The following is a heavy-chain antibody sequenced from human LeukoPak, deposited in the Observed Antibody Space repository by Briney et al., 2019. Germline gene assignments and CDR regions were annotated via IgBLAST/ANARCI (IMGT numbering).Heavy chain of an antibody. CDR2: ISGSGGST. D-gene: IGHD6-6*01. J-gene: IGHJ4*02. Sequence: PGGSLRLSRAASGFTYSSYAMSWVRQAPGKGLEWVSAISGSGGSTYYADSVKGRFTISRDNSKNTLYLQMNSLRAEDTAVYYCAKGLSSIAARYFDYWGQGTLVTVSS. CDR1: GFTYSSYA. V-gene: IGHV3-23*01. CDR3: AKGLSSIAARYFDY.